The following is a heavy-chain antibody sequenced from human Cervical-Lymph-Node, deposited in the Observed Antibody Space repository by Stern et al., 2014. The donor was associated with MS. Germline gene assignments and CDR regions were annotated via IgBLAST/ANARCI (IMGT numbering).Heavy chain of an antibody. J-gene: IGHJ4*02. CDR3: ARDQGFQLMNS. V-gene: IGHV4-4*02. CDR1: GDSISNDNW. Sequence: QVQLQESGPGLVRPSGTLSLTCAVSGDSISNDNWWSWVRQPPGKGLEWIGEVYHTGSAHYDPSLKSPVNIFVDKSKNQFSLRLPSMTAADTAVYYCARDQGFQLMNSWGQGTLVIVSS. CDR2: VYHTGSA. D-gene: IGHD2-2*01.